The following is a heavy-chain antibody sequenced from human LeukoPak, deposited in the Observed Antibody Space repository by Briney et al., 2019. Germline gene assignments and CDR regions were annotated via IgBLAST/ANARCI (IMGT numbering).Heavy chain of an antibody. CDR1: AGSFSDYY. V-gene: IGHV4-59*01. CDR2: IYYSGST. D-gene: IGHD3-10*01. J-gene: IGHJ6*03. CDR3: ARGLYYYGSGSYYSPNYYYYYYMDV. Sequence: PSETLSLTCAVYAGSFSDYYWSWIRQPPGKGLEWIGYIYYSGSTNYNPSLKSRVTISVDTSKNQFSLKLSSVTAADTAVYYCARGLYYYGSGSYYSPNYYYYYYMDVWGKGTTVTISS.